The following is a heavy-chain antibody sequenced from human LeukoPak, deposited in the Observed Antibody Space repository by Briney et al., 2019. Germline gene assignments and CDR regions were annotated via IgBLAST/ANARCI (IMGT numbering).Heavy chain of an antibody. CDR3: NWWLLPLDY. CDR1: GFTFSSYW. Sequence: PGGSLRLSCAASGFTFSSYWMHWVRHAPGKGLEWVGFIRSKGYGGTTEYAASVKGRVTISRDDSKSIAYLQMNSLQTEDTAVYYCNWWLLPLDYWGQGTLVTVSS. V-gene: IGHV3-49*04. CDR2: IRSKGYGGTT. J-gene: IGHJ4*02. D-gene: IGHD2-15*01.